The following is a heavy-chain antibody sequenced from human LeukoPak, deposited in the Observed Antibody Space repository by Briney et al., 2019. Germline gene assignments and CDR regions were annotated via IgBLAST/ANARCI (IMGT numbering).Heavy chain of an antibody. Sequence: GSLRLSCAASGFTVSSNYMSWVRQAPGKGLEWVSVIYSGGSTYYADSVKGRFTISRDNSKNTLYLQMNSLRAEDTAVYYCARSSDSSSWYDYWGQGTLVTVSS. CDR2: IYSGGST. J-gene: IGHJ4*02. CDR3: ARSSDSSSWYDY. V-gene: IGHV3-53*01. D-gene: IGHD6-13*01. CDR1: GFTVSSNY.